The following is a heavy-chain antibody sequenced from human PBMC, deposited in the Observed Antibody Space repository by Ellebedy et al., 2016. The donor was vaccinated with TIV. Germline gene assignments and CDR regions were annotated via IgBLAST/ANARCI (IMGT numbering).Heavy chain of an antibody. CDR2: IPGDGSAT. CDR1: GFTFTRYW. Sequence: GESLKISCAASGFTFTRYWMHWVRQAPGKGLVWVSRIPGDGSATFYADSVKGRFTISRDNAKNTLYLQMNSLRAEDTAVYYCARDNSMGYYDKSGYYPDYWGQGTLVTVSS. V-gene: IGHV3-74*01. D-gene: IGHD3-22*01. J-gene: IGHJ4*02. CDR3: ARDNSMGYYDKSGYYPDY.